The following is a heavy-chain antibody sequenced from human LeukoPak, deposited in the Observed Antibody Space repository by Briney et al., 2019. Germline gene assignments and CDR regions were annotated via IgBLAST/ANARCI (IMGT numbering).Heavy chain of an antibody. J-gene: IGHJ4*02. Sequence: PETLSLTCVVYGGSFRGYYWRWIRQPPGKGREWIGEINHSGSTNYNPSLQSRVTISVDTSKNQFSLKLSSVTAADTAVYYCARATSWGSGRPLVRGYYFDYWGQGTLVTVSS. CDR3: ARATSWGSGRPLVRGYYFDY. V-gene: IGHV4-34*01. CDR1: GGSFRGYY. CDR2: INHSGST. D-gene: IGHD3-10*01.